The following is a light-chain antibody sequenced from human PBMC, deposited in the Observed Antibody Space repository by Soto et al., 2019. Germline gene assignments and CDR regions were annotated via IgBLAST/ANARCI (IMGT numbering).Light chain of an antibody. J-gene: IGKJ1*01. Sequence: IQLTQSPSSLSAYVGDRVTITCRASQDIGIYLAWYQQKPGKAPNLLIYAASSLQRGVPSRFSGSGSGTDFTLTIRSLQPEDFATYHCQQLSSYPVTFGQGTKVDIK. CDR1: QDIGIY. CDR3: QQLSSYPVT. CDR2: AAS. V-gene: IGKV1-9*01.